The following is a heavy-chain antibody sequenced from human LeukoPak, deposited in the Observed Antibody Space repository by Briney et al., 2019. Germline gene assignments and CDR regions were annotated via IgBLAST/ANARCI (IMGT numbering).Heavy chain of an antibody. CDR2: IIPIFGTA. D-gene: IGHD2-2*01. V-gene: IGHV1-69*05. CDR1: GGTFSSYA. Sequence: SVKVSCKASGGTFSSYAISWVRQAPGQGLEWMGGIIPIFGTANYAQKFQGRVTITTDESTSTVYMELSSLRSEDTAVYYCARGYCSSTSCSAPYDAFDIWGQGTMVTVSS. CDR3: ARGYCSSTSCSAPYDAFDI. J-gene: IGHJ3*02.